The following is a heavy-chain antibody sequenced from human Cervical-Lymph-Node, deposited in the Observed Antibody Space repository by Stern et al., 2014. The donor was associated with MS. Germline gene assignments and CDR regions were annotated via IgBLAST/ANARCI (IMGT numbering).Heavy chain of an antibody. Sequence: EVQLVESGGGLVKPGGSLRLSCAASGFTFSSYSMNWVRQAPGKGLEWVSSISSSSSYIYYADSVKGRFTISRDNAKNSLYLQMNSLRAEDTAVYYCARDSWVGATTRYYYYGMDVWGQGTTVTVSS. CDR3: ARDSWVGATTRYYYYGMDV. CDR1: GFTFSSYS. J-gene: IGHJ6*02. D-gene: IGHD1-26*01. V-gene: IGHV3-21*01. CDR2: ISSSSSYI.